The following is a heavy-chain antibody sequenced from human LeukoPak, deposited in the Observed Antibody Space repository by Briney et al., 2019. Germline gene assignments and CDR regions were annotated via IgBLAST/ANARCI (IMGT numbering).Heavy chain of an antibody. Sequence: GGSLRLSCAASGFTFSSFAMTWFRQPPGKGLEWVSTISGSGSSAYYVDSVQGRFTISRDNSKNTLDLQMNSLRAEDTAVYYCARGPSGYHNTGGQGTLVTVSS. V-gene: IGHV3-23*01. CDR2: ISGSGSSA. D-gene: IGHD5-12*01. CDR3: ARGPSGYHNT. J-gene: IGHJ4*02. CDR1: GFTFSSFA.